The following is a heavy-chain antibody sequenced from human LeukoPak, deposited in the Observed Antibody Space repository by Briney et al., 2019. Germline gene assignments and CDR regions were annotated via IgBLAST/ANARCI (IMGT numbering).Heavy chain of an antibody. CDR2: ISDNGGII. V-gene: IGHV3-23*01. D-gene: IGHD2-2*01. CDR3: AKPIRYCSSTSCYAGTYYGMGV. J-gene: IGHJ6*02. CDR1: GFTFSSYA. Sequence: GGSLRLSCAASGFTFSSYAMSWVRQAPGKGLEWVSVISDNGGIIYYADSVKGRFTISRDNSKNTLYLQMNTLRAEDTAVYYCAKPIRYCSSTSCYAGTYYGMGVWGQGTTVTVSS.